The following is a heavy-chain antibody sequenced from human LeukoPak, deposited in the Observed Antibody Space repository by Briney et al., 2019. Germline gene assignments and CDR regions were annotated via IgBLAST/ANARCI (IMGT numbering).Heavy chain of an antibody. V-gene: IGHV3-21*01. J-gene: IGHJ6*02. CDR3: ARDQSSSWSNGMDV. D-gene: IGHD6-6*01. CDR1: GFTFSSYS. CDR2: ISSDSVYT. Sequence: GGSLRLSCAASGFTFSSYSMNWVRQAPGKGLEWVSSISSDSVYTYYADSVKGRFTISRDNAKSSLYLQMNSLRTEDTAVYYCARDQSSSWSNGMDVWGQGTTVTVSS.